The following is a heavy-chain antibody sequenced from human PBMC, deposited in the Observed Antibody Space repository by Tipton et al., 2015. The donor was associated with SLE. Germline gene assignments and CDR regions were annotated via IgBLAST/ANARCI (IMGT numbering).Heavy chain of an antibody. J-gene: IGHJ6*02. V-gene: IGHV1-18*01. D-gene: IGHD4-17*01. CDR3: ARDLPLRHDSTGYYGMDV. CDR2: ISNYAGNT. Sequence: QSGAEVKKPGASVRVSCKASGNSFTTYGISWLRQAPGQGLEWMGWISNYAGNTKYAQRFEDRVTVTRDTSASTAYMELSSLRFEDTAVYYCARDLPLRHDSTGYYGMDVWGQGTTVTVSS. CDR1: GNSFTTYG.